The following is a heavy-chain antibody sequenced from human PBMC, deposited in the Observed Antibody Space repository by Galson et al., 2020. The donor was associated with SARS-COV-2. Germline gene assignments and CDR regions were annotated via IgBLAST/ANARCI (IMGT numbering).Heavy chain of an antibody. CDR2: ISWNSGSI. CDR1: GFTFDDYA. D-gene: IGHD3-22*01. CDR3: AKAPSYGNYYDSSGYHYYYGMDV. Sequence: LSLTCAASGFTFDDYAMHWVRQAPGKGLEWVSGISWNSGSIGYADSVKGRFTISRDNAKNSLYLQMNSLRAEDTALYYCAKAPSYGNYYDSSGYHYYYGMDVWGQGTTVTVSS. V-gene: IGHV3-9*01. J-gene: IGHJ6*02.